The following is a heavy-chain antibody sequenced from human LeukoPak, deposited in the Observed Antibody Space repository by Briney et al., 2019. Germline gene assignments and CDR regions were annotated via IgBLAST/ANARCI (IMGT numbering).Heavy chain of an antibody. D-gene: IGHD6-13*01. CDR2: ITGSGGST. V-gene: IGHV3-23*01. CDR1: GFTFRSYA. CDR3: AKLYSSSWY. Sequence: PGGSLRLSCAASGFTFRSYAMNWVRQAPGKGLEWVSSITGSGGSTYYADAVKGRFTISRDNSQNTLYLQMNSLRAEDTAVYYCAKLYSSSWYWGQGTLVTVSS. J-gene: IGHJ4*02.